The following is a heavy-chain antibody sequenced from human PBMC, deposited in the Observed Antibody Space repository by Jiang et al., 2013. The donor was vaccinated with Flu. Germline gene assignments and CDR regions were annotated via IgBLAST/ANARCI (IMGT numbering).Heavy chain of an antibody. CDR3: AKDLTSYSSGWYPDY. CDR1: GFTFSSYG. Sequence: LVESGGGVVQPGGSLRLSCAASGFTFSSYGMHWVRQAPGKGLEWVAFIRYDGSNKYYADSVKGRFTISRDNSKNTLYLQMNSLRAEDTAVYYCAKDLTSYSSGWYPDYWGQGTLVTVSS. CDR2: IRYDGSNK. V-gene: IGHV3-30*02. D-gene: IGHD6-19*01. J-gene: IGHJ4*02.